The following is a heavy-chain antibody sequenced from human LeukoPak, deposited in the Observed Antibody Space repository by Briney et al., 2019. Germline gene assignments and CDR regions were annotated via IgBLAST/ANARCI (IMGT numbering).Heavy chain of an antibody. V-gene: IGHV3-74*01. CDR1: GFTFSSYW. CDR2: INSDGSST. Sequence: GGSLRLSCAASGFTFSSYWMHWVRQAPGKGLVWVSRINSDGSSTSYADSVKGRFTISRDNAKNTLYLQMNSLRAEDTAVYYCATSWGDMATIWAFFDYWGQGTLVTVSS. CDR3: ATSWGDMATIWAFFDY. J-gene: IGHJ4*02. D-gene: IGHD5-24*01.